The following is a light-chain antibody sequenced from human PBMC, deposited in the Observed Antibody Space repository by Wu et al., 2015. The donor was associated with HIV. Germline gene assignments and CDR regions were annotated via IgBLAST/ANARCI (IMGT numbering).Light chain of an antibody. Sequence: EIVLTQSPATLSLSPGERATLSCRASQSVSSYLAWYQQKPGQAPRLLIYDASNRATGIPARFSGSGSGTDFTLTISRLEPEDFAVYYCQQYGTSPPWTFGQGTQV. CDR1: QSVSSY. V-gene: IGKV3-11*01. J-gene: IGKJ1*01. CDR3: QQYGTSPPWT. CDR2: DAS.